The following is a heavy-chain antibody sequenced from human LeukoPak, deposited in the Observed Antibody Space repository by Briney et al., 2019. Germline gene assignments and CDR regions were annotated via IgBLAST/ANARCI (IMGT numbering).Heavy chain of an antibody. CDR3: ARCPSLVRGVIKWFAP. Sequence: GESLKISCQGSGYSFSNYWIDWVRQMPGKGLEWMGIIYPGDSDTRYSPSFQGQVTISVDKSISTAYLQWSSLKASDTAVYYRARCPSLVRGVIKWFAPWGQGTRVTVSS. V-gene: IGHV5-51*01. CDR1: GYSFSNYW. D-gene: IGHD3-10*01. J-gene: IGHJ5*02. CDR2: IYPGDSDT.